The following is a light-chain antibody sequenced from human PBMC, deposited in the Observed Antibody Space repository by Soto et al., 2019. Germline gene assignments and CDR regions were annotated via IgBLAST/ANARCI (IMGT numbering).Light chain of an antibody. V-gene: IGKV3-20*01. J-gene: IGKJ1*01. CDR3: QQYGRSPWT. CDR1: QSVTSN. Sequence: EIVMTQSPATLSVSPGERATLSCRASQSVTSNLAWYQQKPGQAPRLLIYDASDRATGIPARFSGSGSGTEFTLTISRLEPEDFAVYYCQQYGRSPWTFGQGTKVDIK. CDR2: DAS.